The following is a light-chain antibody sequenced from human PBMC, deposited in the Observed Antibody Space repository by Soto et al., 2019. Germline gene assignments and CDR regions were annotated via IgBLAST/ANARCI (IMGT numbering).Light chain of an antibody. CDR1: QTISSW. CDR2: RAS. CDR3: QQYHIYSWT. V-gene: IGKV1-5*03. J-gene: IGKJ1*01. Sequence: DIQITQSPSTLSGSVGDRVTITCRASQTISSWLAWYQQKPEKAPKVLIYRASHLESGVPSRFSASGSGTGFSLTINSLQADDFATYYCQQYHIYSWTFGQGTKVDI.